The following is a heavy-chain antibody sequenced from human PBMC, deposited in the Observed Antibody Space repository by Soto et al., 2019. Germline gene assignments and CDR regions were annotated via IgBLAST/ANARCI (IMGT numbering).Heavy chain of an antibody. J-gene: IGHJ4*02. CDR3: TRHLVDF. CDR2: IRSKPNNYAT. D-gene: IGHD3-16*01. Sequence: EVQLVESGGALVQPGGSLKLSCVASGFSFSVSAIHWVRQVSGKGLEWVGLIRSKPNNYATAYAASVKGRFTIPRDDSKTTASLQMTSLTTEDTAVYYCTRHLVDFWGLGTLVTVSS. V-gene: IGHV3-73*01. CDR1: GFSFSVSA.